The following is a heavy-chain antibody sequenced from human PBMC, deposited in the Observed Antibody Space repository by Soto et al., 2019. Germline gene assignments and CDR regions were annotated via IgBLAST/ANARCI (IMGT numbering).Heavy chain of an antibody. CDR1: GFTFNTYV. V-gene: IGHV3-30-3*01. CDR2: VSSAGGSK. CDR3: ARGGGYSGYDPLDY. D-gene: IGHD5-12*01. Sequence: QVQLVESGGGVVQSGKSLRLSCAASGFTFNTYVMHWVRQAPGKGLEWLAFVSSAGGSKYYADSVTGRFTISRNNSQNTLHLKMNSLGPEDTAVYYCARGGGYSGYDPLDYWGQGTLVTVSS. J-gene: IGHJ4*02.